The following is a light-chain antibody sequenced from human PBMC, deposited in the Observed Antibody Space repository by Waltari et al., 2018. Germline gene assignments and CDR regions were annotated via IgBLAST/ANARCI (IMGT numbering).Light chain of an antibody. V-gene: IGKV2-28*01. CDR2: LGS. J-gene: IGKJ2*01. CDR1: QSLLNSNGYTY. Sequence: DIVMTQSPLSLPVTPGEPASISCMSSQSLLNSNGYTYFDWYLQKPGQSPQLLIYLGSNRASGVPDRFSGSGSGTDFTLKISRVEAEDVGVYYCMQALHTPYTFGQGTKLEIK. CDR3: MQALHTPYT.